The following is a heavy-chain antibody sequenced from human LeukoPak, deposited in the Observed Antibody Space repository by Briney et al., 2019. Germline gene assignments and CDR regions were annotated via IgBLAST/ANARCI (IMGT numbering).Heavy chain of an antibody. CDR1: GFTFSSYS. D-gene: IGHD6-6*01. CDR3: ARDRYSSSSGRPLDY. Sequence: GGSLRLSCAASGFTFSSYSMSWVRQAPGKGLEWVSSISSSSSYIYYADSVKGRFTISRDNAKNSLYLQMNSLRAEDTAVYYCARDRYSSSSGRPLDYWGQGTLVTVSS. CDR2: ISSSSSYI. J-gene: IGHJ4*02. V-gene: IGHV3-21*01.